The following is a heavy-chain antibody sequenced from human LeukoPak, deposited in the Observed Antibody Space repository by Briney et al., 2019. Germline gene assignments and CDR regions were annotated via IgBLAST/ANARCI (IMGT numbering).Heavy chain of an antibody. V-gene: IGHV4-59*01. D-gene: IGHD6-13*01. J-gene: IGHJ4*02. CDR3: ARLRTVAAGPVFDY. CDR1: GGSISSYY. CDR2: TYYSGST. Sequence: PSETLSLTCTVSGGSISSYYWSWIRQPPGKGLEWIGYTYYSGSTNYNPSLKSRVTISVDTSKNQFSLKLSSVTAADTAVYYCARLRTVAAGPVFDYWGQGTLVTVSS.